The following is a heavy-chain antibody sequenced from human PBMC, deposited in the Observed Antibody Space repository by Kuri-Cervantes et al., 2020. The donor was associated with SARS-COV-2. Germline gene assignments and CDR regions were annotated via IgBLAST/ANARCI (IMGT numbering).Heavy chain of an antibody. J-gene: IGHJ3*02. Sequence: SETLSLTCTVSGGSISSGDYYWSWIRQPPGKGLEWIGYIYYSGSTYYNPSLKSRVTISVDTSKNQFSLQLNSVTPEDTAVYYCARDLGDPSAFDIWGQGTMVTVSS. D-gene: IGHD3-10*01. V-gene: IGHV4-30-4*08. CDR3: ARDLGDPSAFDI. CDR1: GGSISSGDYY. CDR2: IYYSGST.